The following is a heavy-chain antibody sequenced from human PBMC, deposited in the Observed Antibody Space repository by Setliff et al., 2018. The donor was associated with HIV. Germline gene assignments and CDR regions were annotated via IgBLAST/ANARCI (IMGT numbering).Heavy chain of an antibody. Sequence: ASVKVSCKASGGTFSSYAISWVRQAPGQGLEWMGGIIPTLGIANYAQKFQGRVTITADKSTSTAYMELSSLRSEDTAVYYCVSGGSSTDHIDYWGQGTLVTVS. CDR2: IIPTLGIA. CDR1: GGTFSSYA. D-gene: IGHD2-15*01. CDR3: VSGGSSTDHIDY. V-gene: IGHV1-69*10. J-gene: IGHJ4*02.